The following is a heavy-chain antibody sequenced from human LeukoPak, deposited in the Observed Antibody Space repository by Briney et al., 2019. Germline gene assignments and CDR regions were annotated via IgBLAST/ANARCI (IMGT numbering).Heavy chain of an antibody. CDR3: AKDDAWLRFGE. CDR2: ISPSGDIT. V-gene: IGHV3-23*01. D-gene: IGHD3-10*01. J-gene: IGHJ4*02. CDR1: GFTFSNHG. Sequence: GGTLRLSCAASGFTFSNHGMNWVRQAPGKGLEWVSGISPSGDITYYADSVKGRFTISRDNSKNTLYLEVIGLTAEDTAVYYCAKDDAWLRFGEWSQGTLVTVSS.